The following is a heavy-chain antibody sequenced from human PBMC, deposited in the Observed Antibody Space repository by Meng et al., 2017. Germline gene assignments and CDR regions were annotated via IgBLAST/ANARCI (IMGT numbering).Heavy chain of an antibody. V-gene: IGHV1-69*12. CDR1: GGTFSSYT. J-gene: IGHJ4*02. D-gene: IGHD6-13*01. CDR2: IIPIFGTA. Sequence: QVQAVPTGAEGKKPWSSVKVSCKASGGTFSSYTISWVRQAPGQGLEWMGGIIPIFGTANYAQKFQGRVTITADESTSTAYMELSSLRSEDTAVYYCARDSDSSSWYDYFGYWGQGTLVTVSS. CDR3: ARDSDSSSWYDYFGY.